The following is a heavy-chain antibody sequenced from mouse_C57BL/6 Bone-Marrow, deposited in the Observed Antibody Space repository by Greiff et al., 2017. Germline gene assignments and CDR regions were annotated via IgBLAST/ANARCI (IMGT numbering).Heavy chain of an antibody. CDR2: IDPENGDT. J-gene: IGHJ3*01. Sequence: SGAELVRPGASVKLSCTASGFNIKDDYMHWVKQRPEQGLEWIGWIDPENGDTEYASKFQGKATITADTSSNTAYLQLSSLTSEDTAVYYCTTFPPTCWRAYWGQGTLVTVSA. V-gene: IGHV14-4*01. CDR3: TTFPPTCWRAY. D-gene: IGHD6-1*01. CDR1: GFNIKDDY.